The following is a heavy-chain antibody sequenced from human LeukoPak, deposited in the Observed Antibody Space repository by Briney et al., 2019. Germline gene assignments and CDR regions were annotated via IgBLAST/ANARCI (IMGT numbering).Heavy chain of an antibody. D-gene: IGHD3-10*01. CDR1: GGSINNYY. Sequence: SETLSLTCNVSGGSINNYYWSWLRQPPGKGLEWIGYIYFTGGTNYNPSLKSRVTMSIDASKNQFSLKLNSVTAADTAFYYCARGGGLFDYWGQGSLVTVSS. CDR3: ARGGGLFDY. CDR2: IYFTGGT. J-gene: IGHJ4*02. V-gene: IGHV4-59*01.